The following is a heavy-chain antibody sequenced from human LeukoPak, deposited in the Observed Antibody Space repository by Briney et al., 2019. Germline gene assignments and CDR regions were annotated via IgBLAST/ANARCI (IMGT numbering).Heavy chain of an antibody. CDR2: IYYSGST. Sequence: KSSETLSLTCTVSGGSISSSSYYWGWIRQPPGKGLEWIGYIYYSGSTYYNPSLKSRVTISVDTSKNQFSLKLSSVTAADTAVYYCARGVRSRALFQDYGGNLDWGQGTLVTVSS. CDR3: ARGVRSRALFQDYGGNLD. V-gene: IGHV4-30-4*08. J-gene: IGHJ4*02. D-gene: IGHD4-23*01. CDR1: GGSISSSSYY.